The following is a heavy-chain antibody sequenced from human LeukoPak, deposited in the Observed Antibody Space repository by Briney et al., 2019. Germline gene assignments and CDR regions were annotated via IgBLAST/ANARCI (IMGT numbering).Heavy chain of an antibody. CDR1: GVSISSYY. CDR3: ARAGGVDTAMDADFDY. CDR2: IYYNGGT. V-gene: IGHV4-59*01. J-gene: IGHJ4*02. Sequence: SGTLSLTCTVSGVSISSYYWSWIRQPPGKGLEWIGYIYYNGGTNYNPSLRSRVTISVDTSKNHFSLRLSSVTAADTAMYYCARAGGVDTAMDADFDYWGQGTLVTVSS. D-gene: IGHD5-18*01.